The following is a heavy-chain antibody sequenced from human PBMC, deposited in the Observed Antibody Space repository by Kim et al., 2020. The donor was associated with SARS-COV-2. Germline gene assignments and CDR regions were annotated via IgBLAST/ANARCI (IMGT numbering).Heavy chain of an antibody. V-gene: IGHV3-23*01. D-gene: IGHD7-27*01. J-gene: IGHJ5*02. Sequence: YAESVKGRFTISRDNSKNTLYLQTNSLRAEDTAVNYWATMGTRDRSWFDPWGQGTLVTVSS. CDR3: ATMGTRDRSWFDP.